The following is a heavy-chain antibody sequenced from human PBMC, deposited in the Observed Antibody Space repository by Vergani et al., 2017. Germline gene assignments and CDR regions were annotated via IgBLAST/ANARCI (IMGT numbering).Heavy chain of an antibody. V-gene: IGHV4-34*01. D-gene: IGHD2-2*01. CDR1: GGSFSGYY. CDR3: ARGRVVVVVPAARGNTFDY. CDR2: ITHSGST. Sequence: QVQLQQWGAGLLKPSETLSLTCAVYGGSFSGYYWSWIRQPPGKGLEWIGEITHSGSTNYNPSLKSRVTISVDTSKTQFSLKLSSVTAADTAVYYCARGRVVVVVPAARGNTFDYWGQGTLVTVSS. J-gene: IGHJ4*02.